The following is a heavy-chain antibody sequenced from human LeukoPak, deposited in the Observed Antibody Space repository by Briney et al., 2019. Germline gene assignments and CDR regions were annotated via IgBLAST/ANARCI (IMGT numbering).Heavy chain of an antibody. CDR1: GFTFSSYD. CDR3: AKDPRGGFFDY. J-gene: IGHJ4*02. Sequence: AGGSLRLSCAASGFTFSSYDMHWVRQATGKGLEWVSAIGTAGDTYYPGSVKGRFTISRDNSKNTLYLQMNSLRAEDTAVYYCAKDPRGGFFDYWGQGTLVTVSS. V-gene: IGHV3-13*01. CDR2: IGTAGDT. D-gene: IGHD3-16*01.